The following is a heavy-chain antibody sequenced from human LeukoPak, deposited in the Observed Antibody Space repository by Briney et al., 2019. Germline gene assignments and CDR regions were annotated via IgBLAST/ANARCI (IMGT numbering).Heavy chain of an antibody. D-gene: IGHD6-13*01. CDR3: ARDRGVYSRTLED. CDR1: GFTFNNYA. J-gene: IGHJ4*02. CDR2: ISSSSTYI. Sequence: GSLRLSCAGTGFTFNNYAMHWVRQAPGKGLEWVSSISSSSTYIYYVDSVKGRFTISRDNAKNSLYLQMNSLRVEDTAVYYCARDRGVYSRTLEDWGQGTLVTVSS. V-gene: IGHV3-21*01.